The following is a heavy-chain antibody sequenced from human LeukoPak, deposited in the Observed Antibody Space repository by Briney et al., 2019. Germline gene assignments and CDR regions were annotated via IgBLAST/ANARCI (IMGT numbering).Heavy chain of an antibody. V-gene: IGHV3-66*01. Sequence: PGGSLRLSCAASGFTVSSNYMSWVRQAPGKGLEWVSVIYSGGSTYYTDSVKGRFTISRDNSKNTLYLQMNSLRAEDTAVYYCAKGYYYDIHHFDYWGQGTLVTVSS. CDR3: AKGYYYDIHHFDY. CDR2: IYSGGST. J-gene: IGHJ4*02. D-gene: IGHD3-22*01. CDR1: GFTVSSNY.